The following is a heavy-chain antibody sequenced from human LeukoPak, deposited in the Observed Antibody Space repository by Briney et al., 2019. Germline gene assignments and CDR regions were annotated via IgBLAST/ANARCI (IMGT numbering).Heavy chain of an antibody. CDR3: ARESSGYYPLPLDY. Sequence: GGSLRLSCAASGFTVSSNYMSWVRQAPGKGLEWVSVIYSGGSTYYADSVKGRFTISRDNSKNTLYLQMNSLRAEDTAVYYCARESSGYYPLPLDYWGQGTLVTVSS. J-gene: IGHJ4*02. CDR1: GFTVSSNY. CDR2: IYSGGST. V-gene: IGHV3-53*01. D-gene: IGHD3-22*01.